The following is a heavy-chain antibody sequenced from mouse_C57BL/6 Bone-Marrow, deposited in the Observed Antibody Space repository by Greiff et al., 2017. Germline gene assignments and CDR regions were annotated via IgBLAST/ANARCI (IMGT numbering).Heavy chain of an antibody. D-gene: IGHD1-1*01. V-gene: IGHV1-69*01. CDR2: IDPSDSYT. J-gene: IGHJ4*01. CDR1: GYTFTSYW. Sequence: QVQLQQPGAELVMPGASVKLSCKASGYTFTSYWMHWVKQRPGQGLEWIGAIDPSDSYTNYNQKFKGKSTLTVDKSSSTAYMQLSSLTSEDSAVYYCARYGHGSMDYWGQGTSVTVSS. CDR3: ARYGHGSMDY.